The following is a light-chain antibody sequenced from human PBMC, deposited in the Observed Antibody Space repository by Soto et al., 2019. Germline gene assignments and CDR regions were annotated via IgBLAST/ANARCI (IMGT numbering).Light chain of an antibody. CDR2: EVS. CDR1: SSDVGGYNY. Sequence: QSVLTQPASVSGSPGQSITISCTGTSSDVGGYNYVSWYQQHPGKAPKLMIYEVSNRPSGVSNRFSGSKSGNTASLTISGLQAEDEADYYCSSYTSSSTLFGTGT. CDR3: SSYTSSSTL. V-gene: IGLV2-14*01. J-gene: IGLJ1*01.